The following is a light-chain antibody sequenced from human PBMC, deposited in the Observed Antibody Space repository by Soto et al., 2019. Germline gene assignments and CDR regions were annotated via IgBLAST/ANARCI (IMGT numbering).Light chain of an antibody. J-gene: IGKJ1*01. Sequence: EIVLTQSPGTLSLSPGDRTTLSCRASQGVSANSLAWYQQKPGQAPRLLIYGASIRATGISDRFSGSGSGTDFTLTISILEPEDFAMYYCQQYASSPRTFGQGTRVDIK. CDR1: QGVSANS. CDR2: GAS. V-gene: IGKV3-20*01. CDR3: QQYASSPRT.